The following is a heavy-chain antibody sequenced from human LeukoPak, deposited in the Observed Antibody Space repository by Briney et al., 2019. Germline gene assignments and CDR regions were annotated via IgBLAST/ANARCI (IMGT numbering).Heavy chain of an antibody. V-gene: IGHV3-23*01. D-gene: IGHD3-22*01. Sequence: GGPLRLSCAASGFTFSSYAMSWVRQAPGKGLEWVSAISGSGGSTYYADSVKGRFTISRDNSKNTLYLQMNSLRAEDTAVYYCAKVGSSGYREYYFDYWGQGTLVTVSS. J-gene: IGHJ4*02. CDR1: GFTFSSYA. CDR2: ISGSGGST. CDR3: AKVGSSGYREYYFDY.